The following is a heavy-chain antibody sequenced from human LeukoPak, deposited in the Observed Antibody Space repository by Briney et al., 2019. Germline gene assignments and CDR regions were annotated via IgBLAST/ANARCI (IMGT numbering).Heavy chain of an antibody. CDR3: ARDLVVVAATIGYSFDI. V-gene: IGHV1-46*01. CDR2: INPSGGST. CDR1: GYTFTSYY. D-gene: IGHD2-15*01. J-gene: IGHJ3*02. Sequence: ASVKVSYKASGYTFTSYYMHWVRQAPGQGLEWMGIINPSGGSTSYAQKFQGRVTMTRDTSTSTVYMELSSLRSEDTAVYYCARDLVVVAATIGYSFDIWGQGTMVTVSS.